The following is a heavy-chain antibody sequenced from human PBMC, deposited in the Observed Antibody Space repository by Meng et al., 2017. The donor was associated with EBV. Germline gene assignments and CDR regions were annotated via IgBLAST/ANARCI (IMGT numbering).Heavy chain of an antibody. Sequence: QVQLLQSGAEVKRPGSSVKVSCRTSGGTFRSDAVSWVRQAPGQGLEWMGGLIPMVGAPHYAQKFQGRVTIIADESTSTHSMELNSLRSEDTAMYYCASESGRGFTPDYWGQGTPVTASS. CDR1: GGTFRSDA. CDR2: LIPMVGAP. V-gene: IGHV1-69*01. J-gene: IGHJ4*02. CDR3: ASESGRGFTPDY. D-gene: IGHD3-10*01.